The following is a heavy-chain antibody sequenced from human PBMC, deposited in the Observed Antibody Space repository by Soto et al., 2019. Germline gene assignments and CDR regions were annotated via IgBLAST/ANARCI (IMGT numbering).Heavy chain of an antibody. V-gene: IGHV3-9*01. D-gene: IGHD2-2*01. J-gene: IGHJ4*02. CDR1: GFTFDDYA. CDR2: ISWNSGSI. Sequence: SLKISCAASGFTFDDYAMHWVRQAPGKGLEWVSGISWNSGSIGYADSVKGRFTISRDNAKNSLYLQMNSLRAEDTALYYCAKDFRYCSSTSCYAGIDYWGQGTLVTVSS. CDR3: AKDFRYCSSTSCYAGIDY.